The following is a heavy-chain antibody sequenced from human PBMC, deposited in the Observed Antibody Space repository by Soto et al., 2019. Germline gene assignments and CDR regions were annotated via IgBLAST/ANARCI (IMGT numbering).Heavy chain of an antibody. D-gene: IGHD3-16*01. CDR2: IYYSGST. V-gene: IGHV4-39*01. CDR3: ARTDYVWGSDQTNWFDP. CDR1: GGSISSSSYY. Sequence: LSLTCTVFGGSISSSSYYWGWIRQPPGKGLEWIGSIYYSGSTYYNPSLKSRVTISVDTSKNQFSLKLSSVTAADTAVYYCARTDYVWGSDQTNWFDPWGQGTLVTVSS. J-gene: IGHJ5*02.